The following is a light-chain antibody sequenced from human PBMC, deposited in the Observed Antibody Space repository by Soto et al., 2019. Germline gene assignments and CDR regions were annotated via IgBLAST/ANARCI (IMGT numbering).Light chain of an antibody. CDR2: DVS. J-gene: IGKJ5*01. V-gene: IGKV1-13*02. CDR3: QQFLSYPIT. Sequence: AIQVTQSPSSLAASVGARVTITCRASQAIRGAVAWYQQKPGKPPKLLIYDVSSLESGVPSRFSGSGSGTEFTLTISSLQPEDFGTYYCQQFLSYPITFGHGTRLEMK. CDR1: QAIRGA.